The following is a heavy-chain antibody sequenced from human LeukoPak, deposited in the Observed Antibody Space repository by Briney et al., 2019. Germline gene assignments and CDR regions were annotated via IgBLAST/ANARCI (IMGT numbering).Heavy chain of an antibody. CDR2: IGGGGVNT. J-gene: IGHJ4*02. CDR1: GFTFSSYA. V-gene: IGHV3-23*01. D-gene: IGHD4-17*01. CDR3: AKGSDTVTSRGHFDQ. Sequence: PGGSLRLSCAASGFTFSSYAMSWVRQAPGKGLEWVSAIGGGGVNTYYADSVKGRFTISRDNSKNTLYLQMNSLRAEDTAVYYCAKGSDTVTSRGHFDQWGQGTLVTVSS.